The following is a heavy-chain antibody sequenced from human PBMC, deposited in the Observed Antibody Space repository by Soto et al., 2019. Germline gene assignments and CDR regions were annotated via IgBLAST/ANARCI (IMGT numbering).Heavy chain of an antibody. Sequence: ASVKLSCKASGYTFLHYALHWVRQAPGQRPEWMGLINPASGNTQYSQKFQGRFTITRDTSATTAYMELSSLTSEDTAVYFCSRTRYSNGFYFYFDYWAQGSLVTVSS. J-gene: IGHJ4*02. CDR1: GYTFLHYA. V-gene: IGHV1-3*01. D-gene: IGHD5-12*01. CDR2: INPASGNT. CDR3: SRTRYSNGFYFYFDY.